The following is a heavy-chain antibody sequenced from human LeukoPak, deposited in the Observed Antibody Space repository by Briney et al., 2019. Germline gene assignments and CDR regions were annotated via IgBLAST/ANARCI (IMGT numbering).Heavy chain of an antibody. V-gene: IGHV3-9*03. CDR1: GFTFDDYA. D-gene: IGHD2-2*01. CDR3: AKDEGYCSSTICYGDAFDI. CDR2: ISWNSGSI. Sequence: GRSLRLSCAASGFTFDDYAMHWVRQAPGKGLEWVSGISWNSGSIGYADSVKGRFTISRDNAKNSLYLQMNSLRAEDMALYYCAKDEGYCSSTICYGDAFDIWGQGTMVTVSS. J-gene: IGHJ3*02.